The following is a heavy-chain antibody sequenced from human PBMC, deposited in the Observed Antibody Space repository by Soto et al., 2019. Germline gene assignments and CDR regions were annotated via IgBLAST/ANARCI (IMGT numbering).Heavy chain of an antibody. V-gene: IGHV3-73*01. CDR2: IRSKANSYAT. CDR1: GFTFSGSA. J-gene: IGHJ6*02. D-gene: IGHD6-19*01. Sequence: GGSLRLSCAASGFTFSGSAMHWVRQASGKGLEWVGRIRSKANSYATAYAASTKGRFTISRDDSKNTAYLQMNSLKTEDTAVYYCTSAPAPRSGNAAIEYYYYGMDFWGQGTTVTVSS. CDR3: TSAPAPRSGNAAIEYYYYGMDF.